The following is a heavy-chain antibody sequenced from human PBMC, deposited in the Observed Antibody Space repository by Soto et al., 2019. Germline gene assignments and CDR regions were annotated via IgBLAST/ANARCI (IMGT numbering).Heavy chain of an antibody. CDR2: ISGTASRT. J-gene: IGHJ4*02. CDR1: GFTPTTTP. V-gene: IGHV3-23*01. Sequence: GGSLRLSCAGSGFTPTTTPLSWVRQPAGKGLEWVTTISGTASRTYYVDSVKGRSFISRDNSKNTVTLQMNNLTFDDTAVYYCATPFRYFDNWGQGTWVTVSS. D-gene: IGHD3-9*01. CDR3: ATPFRYFDN.